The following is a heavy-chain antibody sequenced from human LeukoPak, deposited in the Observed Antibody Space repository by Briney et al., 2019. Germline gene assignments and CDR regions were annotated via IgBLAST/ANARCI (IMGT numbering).Heavy chain of an antibody. V-gene: IGHV4-34*01. CDR1: GGSFSGYY. CDR3: ARGRETQDAFDI. J-gene: IGHJ3*02. CDR2: INHSGST. Sequence: SETLSLTCAVYGGSFSGYYWSWIRQPPGKGLEWIGEINHSGSTNYNPPLKSRVTISVDTSKNQFSLKLSSVTAADTAVYYCARGRETQDAFDIWGQGTMVTVSS. D-gene: IGHD1-26*01.